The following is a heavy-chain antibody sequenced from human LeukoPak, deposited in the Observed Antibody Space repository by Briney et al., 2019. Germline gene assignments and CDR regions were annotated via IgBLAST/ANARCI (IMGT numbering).Heavy chain of an antibody. CDR2: IKQDGSEK. CDR3: AKADYYADHLFDY. CDR1: GFNFRSYW. V-gene: IGHV3-7*03. D-gene: IGHD3-10*01. Sequence: PGGSLRLSCAASGFNFRSYWMSWVRQVPGKGLEWVANIKQDGSEKYYVDSVKGRFTISRDNSKNSLYLQMNSLKAEDTAVYYCAKADYYADHLFDYWGQGTLVTVSS. J-gene: IGHJ4*02.